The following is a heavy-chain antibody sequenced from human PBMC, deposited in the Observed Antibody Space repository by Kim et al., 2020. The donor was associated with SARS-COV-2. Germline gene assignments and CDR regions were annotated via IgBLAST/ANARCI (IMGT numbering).Heavy chain of an antibody. D-gene: IGHD2-15*01. J-gene: IGHJ3*02. Sequence: SETLSLTCTVSGGSISSGGYYWSWIRQHPGKGLEWIGYIYYSGSTYYNPSLKSRVTISVDTSKNQFSLKLSSVTAADTAVYYFARARSGYCSGGSCPLWDAFDIGGQGRMVTVSS. CDR2: IYYSGST. CDR1: GGSISSGGYY. CDR3: ARARSGYCSGGSCPLWDAFDI. V-gene: IGHV4-31*03.